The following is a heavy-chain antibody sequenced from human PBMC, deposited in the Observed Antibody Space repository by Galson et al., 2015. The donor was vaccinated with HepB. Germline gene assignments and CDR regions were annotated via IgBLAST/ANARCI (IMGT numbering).Heavy chain of an antibody. J-gene: IGHJ6*03. CDR1: TNYD. CDR2: ISSYNGNT. D-gene: IGHD3-10*01. CDR3: ARGRGSYYNYFYMDV. Sequence: TNYDINWVRQAPGQGLEWMGWISSYNGNTNYAQKLQGRVTLTTDTSASTVSIQLRSLTSDDTAVYYCARGRGSYYNYFYMDVWGEGTTVTVS. V-gene: IGHV1-18*04.